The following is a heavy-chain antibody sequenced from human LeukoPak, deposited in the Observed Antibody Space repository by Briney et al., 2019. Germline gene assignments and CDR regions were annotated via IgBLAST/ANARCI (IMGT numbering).Heavy chain of an antibody. CDR2: TYYRSKWYN. D-gene: IGHD2-2*01. J-gene: IGHJ3*02. CDR3: ARDVVVVPAAISAILAFDI. V-gene: IGHV6-1*01. CDR1: GDSVSSNSAA. Sequence: SQTLSLTCAISGDSVSSNSAAWNWIRQSPSRGLEWLGRTYYRSKWYNDYAVSVKSRITINPDTSKNQFSLQLNSVTPEDTAVYYCARDVVVVPAAISAILAFDIWGQGTMVTVSS.